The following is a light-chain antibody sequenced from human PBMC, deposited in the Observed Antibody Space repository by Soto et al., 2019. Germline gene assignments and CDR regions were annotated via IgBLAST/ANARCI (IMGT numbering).Light chain of an antibody. CDR3: QQYGSSPGT. CDR2: GAS. V-gene: IGKV3-20*01. J-gene: IGKJ4*01. CDR1: QRVSSSY. Sequence: EIVLTQSPGILSLSPGERVTLSWRASQRVSSSYLAWYQQKPGQAPRLLIYGASSRATGIPDRFSGSGSGTDFTLTISRLEPEDFAVYYCQQYGSSPGTFGGGTKVEIK.